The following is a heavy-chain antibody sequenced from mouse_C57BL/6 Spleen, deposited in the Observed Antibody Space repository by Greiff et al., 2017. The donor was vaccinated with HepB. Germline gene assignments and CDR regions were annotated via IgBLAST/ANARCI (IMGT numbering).Heavy chain of an antibody. CDR1: GFNIKNTY. CDR3: ARPLYDGYSAWFAY. J-gene: IGHJ3*01. CDR2: IDPANGNT. D-gene: IGHD2-3*01. V-gene: IGHV14-3*01. Sequence: EVQRVESVAELVRPGASVKLSCTASGFNIKNTYMHWVKQRPEQGLEWIGRIDPANGNTKYAPKFQGKATITADTSSNTAYLQLSSLTSEDTAIYYCARPLYDGYSAWFAYWGQGTLVTVSA.